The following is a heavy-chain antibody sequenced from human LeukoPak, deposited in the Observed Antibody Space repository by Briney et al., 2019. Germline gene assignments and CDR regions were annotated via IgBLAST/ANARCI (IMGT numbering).Heavy chain of an antibody. D-gene: IGHD2-2*01. J-gene: IGHJ6*04. CDR2: IIPIFGTA. Sequence: ASVKVSCKASGGTFSSYAISWVRQAPGQGLEWMGGIIPIFGTANYAQKFQGRVTITADKSTSTAYMVLSSLRSEDTAVYYCARGYCSSTSCHRGYYGMDVWGKGTTVTVSS. CDR3: ARGYCSSTSCHRGYYGMDV. V-gene: IGHV1-69*06. CDR1: GGTFSSYA.